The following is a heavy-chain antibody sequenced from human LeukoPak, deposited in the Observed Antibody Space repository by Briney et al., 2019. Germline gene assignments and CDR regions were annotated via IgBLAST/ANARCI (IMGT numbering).Heavy chain of an antibody. Sequence: PGGSLRLSCAASGFTFRSFAMNWVRQAPGKGLECVSAISGGGDFTKYADSVKGRFTISRDNSKSTLYLQMNSLRAEDTAVYYCAKSVFDSSGDSYMDVWGKGTTVTISS. V-gene: IGHV3-23*01. CDR3: AKSVFDSSGDSYMDV. D-gene: IGHD3-22*01. J-gene: IGHJ6*03. CDR1: GFTFRSFA. CDR2: ISGGGDFT.